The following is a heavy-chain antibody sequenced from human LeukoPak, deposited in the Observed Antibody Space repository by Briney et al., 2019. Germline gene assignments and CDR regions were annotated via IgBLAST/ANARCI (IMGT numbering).Heavy chain of an antibody. Sequence: GGSLRLSCAASGFTFSSYAMSWVRQAPGKGLEWVSAISGSGGSTYYADSVTGRFTISIDNSKNTLYLQMNSLRAEDTAVYYCAKSMVPMIVVWERSKKPKNAFDIWGQGTMVTVSS. CDR2: ISGSGGST. V-gene: IGHV3-23*01. CDR1: GFTFSSYA. D-gene: IGHD3-22*01. CDR3: AKSMVPMIVVWERSKKPKNAFDI. J-gene: IGHJ3*02.